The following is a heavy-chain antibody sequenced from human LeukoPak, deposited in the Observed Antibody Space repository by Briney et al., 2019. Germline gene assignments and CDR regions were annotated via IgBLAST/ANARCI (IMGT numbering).Heavy chain of an antibody. CDR1: GFSFSGHW. CDR3: ARGPNSNWSGLDF. Sequence: GGPLRLSCTASGFSFSGHWMHWARQLPGKGLVWVSRISPTGSTTSYADPVKGRFTVSRDNAKNTLYLQVNNLRAEDTAVYYCARGPNSNWSGLDFWGQGTLLTVSS. J-gene: IGHJ4*02. CDR2: ISPTGSTT. D-gene: IGHD6-6*01. V-gene: IGHV3-74*01.